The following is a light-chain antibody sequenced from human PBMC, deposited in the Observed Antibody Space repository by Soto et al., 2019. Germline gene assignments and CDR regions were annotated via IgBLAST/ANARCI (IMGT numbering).Light chain of an antibody. J-gene: IGKJ1*01. CDR1: QRISSY. Sequence: DIQMTQSPSSLSASVGDRVTITCRASQRISSYLTWYQQKPGKAPKLLIYAASRLQSGVPSRFSGSGSGTDFTLTINSLQPEDFATYSCQQTYSTPPTFGQGTRVEIK. CDR3: QQTYSTPPT. CDR2: AAS. V-gene: IGKV1-39*01.